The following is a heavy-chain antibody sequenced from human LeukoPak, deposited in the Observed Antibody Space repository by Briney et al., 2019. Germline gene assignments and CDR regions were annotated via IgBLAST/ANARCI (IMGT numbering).Heavy chain of an antibody. J-gene: IGHJ5*02. V-gene: IGHV4-59*01. Sequence: SETLSLTCIVSRGSISSYYWSWIRQPPGKGLEWIGYIYHGGGTNYNPSLKSRVTISGDTSKNKFFLNLSSVTAADTAMYYCARGRYYYDSSGYPYNWFDPWGQGTLVTVSS. CDR2: IYHGGGT. CDR1: RGSISSYY. D-gene: IGHD3-22*01. CDR3: ARGRYYYDSSGYPYNWFDP.